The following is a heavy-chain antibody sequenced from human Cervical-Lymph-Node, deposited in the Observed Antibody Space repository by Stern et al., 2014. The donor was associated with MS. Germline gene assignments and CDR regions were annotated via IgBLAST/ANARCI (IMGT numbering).Heavy chain of an antibody. D-gene: IGHD6-19*01. CDR3: AKKSGSGWYYVS. Sequence: EVQLVESGGGLVQPGGSLRLSCAASGFTFSTYDMSWVRRAPGKGPQFVSAISTPGGTTYYADSVKGRFTISRDNSKNTLYLQMNSLRAEDTAVYYCAKKSGSGWYYVSWGQGSLVTVSS. J-gene: IGHJ5*02. CDR1: GFTFSTYD. CDR2: ISTPGGTT. V-gene: IGHV3-23*04.